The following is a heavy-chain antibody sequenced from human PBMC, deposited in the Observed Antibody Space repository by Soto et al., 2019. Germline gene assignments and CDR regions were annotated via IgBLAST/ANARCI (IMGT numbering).Heavy chain of an antibody. V-gene: IGHV3-74*01. CDR2: ISGDGSST. CDR1: EFTFRSYW. J-gene: IGHJ3*01. Sequence: SGGSLRLSCAASEFTFRSYWMHWVRQSPGKGLVWVSRISGDGSSTNYADSVKGRFTISRDNAKNTVYLQIDSLRAEDTAVYYCARSLPGTYGAFDLWGQGTVGTV. CDR3: ARSLPGTYGAFDL. D-gene: IGHD1-7*01.